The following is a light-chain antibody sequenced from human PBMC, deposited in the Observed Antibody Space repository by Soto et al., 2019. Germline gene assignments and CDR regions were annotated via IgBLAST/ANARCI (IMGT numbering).Light chain of an antibody. V-gene: IGKV1-5*03. CDR3: QHYDDYPFT. CDR2: QAS. J-gene: IGKJ3*01. Sequence: DIQMTQSPSTLSASVGDRVTLTCRANQTIDNWLAWYQLKPGKAPNLLIYQASVLESGVPSRFGGGGFGTEFTLTINSLQPGDFATYYCQHYDDYPFTFGPGTKMDV. CDR1: QTIDNW.